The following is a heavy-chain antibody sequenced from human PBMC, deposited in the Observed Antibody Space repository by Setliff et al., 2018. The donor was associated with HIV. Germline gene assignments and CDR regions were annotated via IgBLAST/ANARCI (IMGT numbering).Heavy chain of an antibody. V-gene: IGHV4-34*01. Sequence: SETLSLTCVVYGGSFTNYYWSWIRQPPGKGLECIGEINHSGSTNYNPSLKSRVTISVDTSKHQFSLKLNSMTAADTAVYFCARKVGGDFDYWGQGTLVTVAS. CDR3: ARKVGGDFDY. D-gene: IGHD2-2*01. CDR2: INHSGST. CDR1: GGSFTNYY. J-gene: IGHJ4*02.